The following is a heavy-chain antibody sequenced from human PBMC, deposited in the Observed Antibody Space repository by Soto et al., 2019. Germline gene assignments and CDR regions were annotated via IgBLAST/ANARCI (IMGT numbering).Heavy chain of an antibody. CDR1: GFSLSTSGLG. D-gene: IGHD4-17*01. CDR3: AHRRQRYYGDYDLYFDY. Sequence: QITLKESGPTLVKPTQTLTLTCTFSGFSLSTSGLGVGWIRQPPGKALEWLALIYWDDDKRYSPSLKSRLTITKDTSKNQVVLTMTNMDPVDTATYYCAHRRQRYYGDYDLYFDYWGQGTLVTVSS. V-gene: IGHV2-5*02. CDR2: IYWDDDK. J-gene: IGHJ4*02.